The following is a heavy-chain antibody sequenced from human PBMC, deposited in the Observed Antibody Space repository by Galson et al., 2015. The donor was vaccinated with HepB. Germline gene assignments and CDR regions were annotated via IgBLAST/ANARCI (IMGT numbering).Heavy chain of an antibody. V-gene: IGHV1-2*06. CDR1: GYTFTGYY. J-gene: IGHJ6*03. CDR2: INPNSGGT. Sequence: SVKVSCKASGYTFTGYYMHWVRQAPGQGLEWMGRINPNSGGTDYAQKFQGRVTMTRDTSVSTAYMELSRLRSDDTAVYYCARVRRYGDNYYYMDVWGKGTTVTVSS. D-gene: IGHD4-17*01. CDR3: ARVRRYGDNYYYMDV.